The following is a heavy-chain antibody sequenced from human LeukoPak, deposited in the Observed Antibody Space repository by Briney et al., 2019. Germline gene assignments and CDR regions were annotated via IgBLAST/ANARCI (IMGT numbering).Heavy chain of an antibody. CDR2: ISSSSSTI. Sequence: GGSLRLSCAASGFAFSSYSMNWVRQAPGKGLEWVSYISSSSSTIYYADSVKGRFTISRDNAKNSLYLQMNSLRAEDTAVYYCARGGRYCSSTSCLDAFDIWGQGTMVTVSS. V-gene: IGHV3-48*04. J-gene: IGHJ3*02. CDR3: ARGGRYCSSTSCLDAFDI. D-gene: IGHD2-2*01. CDR1: GFAFSSYS.